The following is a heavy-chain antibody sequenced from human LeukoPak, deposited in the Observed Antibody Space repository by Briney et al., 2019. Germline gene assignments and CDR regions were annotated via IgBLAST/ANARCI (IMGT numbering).Heavy chain of an antibody. Sequence: SETLSLTCAVYGGSFSGYYWSWIRQPPGKGLEWIGEINHNGSTNYNPSLKSRVSISVDTSKNQFSLKLSSVTAADTAVYYCARDFRGSVDAFDIWGQGTMVAVSS. CDR2: INHNGST. CDR1: GGSFSGYY. V-gene: IGHV4-34*01. J-gene: IGHJ3*02. CDR3: ARDFRGSVDAFDI. D-gene: IGHD3-3*01.